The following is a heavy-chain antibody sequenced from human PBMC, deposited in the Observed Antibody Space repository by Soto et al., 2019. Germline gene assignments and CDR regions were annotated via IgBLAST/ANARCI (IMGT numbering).Heavy chain of an antibody. V-gene: IGHV3-30-3*01. D-gene: IGHD2-21*01. J-gene: IGHJ1*01. CDR3: ARDDQYCGGDCYYAEYFQH. CDR1: GFTFSIYA. Sequence: LGGSLRLSCAASGFTFSIYAMHWVRQAPGKGLEWVAVISYDGSNKYYADSVKGRFTISRDNSKNTLYLQMNSLRAEDTAVYYCARDDQYCGGDCYYAEYFQHWGQGTLVTVSS. CDR2: ISYDGSNK.